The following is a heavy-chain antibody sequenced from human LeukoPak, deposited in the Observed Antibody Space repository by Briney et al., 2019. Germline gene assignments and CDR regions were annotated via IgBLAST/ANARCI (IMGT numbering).Heavy chain of an antibody. CDR1: GFTLTLYC. CDR2: IKTDGSER. Sequence: GGSLRLACAAAGFTLTLYCMSWVCQSPGKGLEWVANIKTDGSERYYVDSVKGRFTISRDNAKNSLFLQMNTLRAEDTAIYYCAGAQWFSGVVIIGPNDPWGERDPGSVSS. V-gene: IGHV3-7*01. CDR3: AGAQWFSGVVIIGPNDP. D-gene: IGHD3-3*01. J-gene: IGHJ5*02.